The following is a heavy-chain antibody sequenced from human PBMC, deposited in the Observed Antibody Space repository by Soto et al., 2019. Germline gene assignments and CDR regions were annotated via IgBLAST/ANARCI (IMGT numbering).Heavy chain of an antibody. V-gene: IGHV3-20*01. CDR2: INWNGGST. Sequence: GGSLRLSCAASGFTFGDYGMSWVRQAPGKGLEWVSGINWNGGSTGYADSVKGRFTISRDNAKNSLYLQMNSLRAEDTALYHCARVKFVSGSEITAIDYWGQGALVTVSS. CDR3: ARVKFVSGSEITAIDY. J-gene: IGHJ4*02. CDR1: GFTFGDYG. D-gene: IGHD3-10*01.